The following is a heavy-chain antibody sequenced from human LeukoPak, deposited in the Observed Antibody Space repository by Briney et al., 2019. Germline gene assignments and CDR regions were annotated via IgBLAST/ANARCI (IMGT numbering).Heavy chain of an antibody. CDR2: IIGSGANT. Sequence: GGTLRLSCAASGFTFTDYAMSWVRQAPGKGLEWVSTIIGSGANTFYADSVKGRFTISRDNSKNTLYLQMNSLRAEDTAVYYCAKRGICSYYFDYWGQGMLVTVSS. D-gene: IGHD3-3*02. V-gene: IGHV3-23*01. CDR3: AKRGICSYYFDY. J-gene: IGHJ4*02. CDR1: GFTFTDYA.